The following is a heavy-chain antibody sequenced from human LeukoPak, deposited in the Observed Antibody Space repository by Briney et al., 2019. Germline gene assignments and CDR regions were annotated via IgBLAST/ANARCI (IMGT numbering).Heavy chain of an antibody. D-gene: IGHD1-26*01. V-gene: IGHV3-30-3*01. CDR3: ARDQSETYSIDY. Sequence: PGGSLRLSCAASGFTFSSHAMHWVRQAPGKGLEWVIFISYDGNKKYYAESVKGRFTISRDNSKNTLYLQTNSLRTEDTAVYYCARDQSETYSIDYWGQGTLVTVSS. J-gene: IGHJ4*02. CDR1: GFTFSSHA. CDR2: ISYDGNKK.